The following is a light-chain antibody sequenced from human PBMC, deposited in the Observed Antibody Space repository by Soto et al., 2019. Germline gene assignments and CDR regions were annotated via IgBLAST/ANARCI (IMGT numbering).Light chain of an antibody. J-gene: IGLJ2*01. CDR1: SSDVAGYNS. Sequence: QSALTQPASVSGSPGQSITISCSGTSSDVAGYNSVSWYQQHPGNAPKLMIFDVTNRPSGVSNRFSGFKSGNTASLTISGLQAEDEADYYCSSYASSTVIVGGGTKLTVL. CDR3: SSYASSTVI. V-gene: IGLV2-14*01. CDR2: DVT.